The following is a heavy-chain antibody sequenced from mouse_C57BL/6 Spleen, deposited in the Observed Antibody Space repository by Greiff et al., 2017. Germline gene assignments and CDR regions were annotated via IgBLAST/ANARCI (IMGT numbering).Heavy chain of an antibody. CDR3: ARHDPATTVVARWYVEG. CDR2: FYPGSGSI. J-gene: IGHJ1*03. Sequence: VQLQQSGAELVKPGASVKLSCKASGYTFTEYTIHWVKQRSGQGLEWIGWFYPGSGSIKYNEKFKDKATLTADKSSSTVYMELSRLTSEDSAVFFGARHDPATTVVARWYVEGWGTGTTVTVSS. V-gene: IGHV1-62-2*01. CDR1: GYTFTEYT. D-gene: IGHD1-1*01.